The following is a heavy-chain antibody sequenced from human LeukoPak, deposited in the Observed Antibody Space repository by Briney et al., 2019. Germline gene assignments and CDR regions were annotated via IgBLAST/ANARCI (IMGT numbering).Heavy chain of an antibody. CDR1: GFAFCSEA. J-gene: IGHJ4*02. CDR3: AKSRSGSANWALQIFDN. Sequence: GGSLSLSCAVSGFAFCSEAMSWVRQAPARGLEWGASISPGGGTTYYADYVKGRFTISRDNSKNSLFVQMDSLRAEDTAVYFCAKSRSGSANWALQIFDNWGQGTLVTVSS. V-gene: IGHV3-23*01. CDR2: ISPGGGTT. D-gene: IGHD1-1*01.